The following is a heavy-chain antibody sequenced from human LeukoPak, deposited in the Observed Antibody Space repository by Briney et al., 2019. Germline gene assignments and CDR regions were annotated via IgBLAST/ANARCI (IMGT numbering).Heavy chain of an antibody. V-gene: IGHV3-21*04. D-gene: IGHD1-14*01. CDR1: GFTFSSYS. CDR2: ISSSSSYI. CDR3: GRDAPPPGVASPDSAFEI. J-gene: IGHJ3*02. Sequence: GGSLRLSCAASGFTFSSYSMNWVRQAPGKGLEWVSSISSSSSYIYYADSVKGRFTISRDNAKNSLYLQMNSLRAEDTAVYYCGRDAPPPGVASPDSAFEIWGQGTMVTVS.